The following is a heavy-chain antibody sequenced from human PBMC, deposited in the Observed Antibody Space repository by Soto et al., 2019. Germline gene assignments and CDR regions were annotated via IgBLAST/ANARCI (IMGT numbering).Heavy chain of an antibody. CDR3: ARGFKRRFLEWLFDYGMDV. J-gene: IGHJ6*02. V-gene: IGHV1-8*01. CDR2: MNPNSGNT. Sequence: SVKVACTASGYPFTSYDINWVRQAPGQGLEWMGWMNPNSGNTGYAQKFQGRVTMTRNTSISTAYMELSSLRSEDTAVYYCARGFKRRFLEWLFDYGMDVWGQGTTVTVSS. CDR1: GYPFTSYD. D-gene: IGHD3-3*01.